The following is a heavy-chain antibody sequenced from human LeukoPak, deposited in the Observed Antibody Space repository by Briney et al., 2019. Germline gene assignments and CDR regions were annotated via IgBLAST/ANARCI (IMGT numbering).Heavy chain of an antibody. V-gene: IGHV3-30*18. Sequence: GGSLRLSCAASGFTFSSYSMNWVRQAPGKGLEWVAVISYDGSNKYYADSVKGRFTISRDNSKNTLYLQMNSLRAEDTAVYYCAKAPRHRGISMVRGVREDHYMDVWGKGTTVTISS. D-gene: IGHD3-10*01. J-gene: IGHJ6*03. CDR3: AKAPRHRGISMVRGVREDHYMDV. CDR1: GFTFSSYS. CDR2: ISYDGSNK.